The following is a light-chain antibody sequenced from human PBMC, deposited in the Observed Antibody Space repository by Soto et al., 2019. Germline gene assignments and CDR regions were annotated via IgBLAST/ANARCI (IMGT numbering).Light chain of an antibody. Sequence: DIVMTQSPDSLAVSLGERATINCKSSQSVLHSSNNKNYLAWYQQKAGQPPKLLIYWASTRESGVPDRFSGDGSGTDFTLTISSLQDEDVELYYCQHYYDTLWTLGQGTKV. J-gene: IGKJ1*01. CDR3: QHYYDTLWT. V-gene: IGKV4-1*01. CDR2: WAS. CDR1: QSVLHSSNNKNY.